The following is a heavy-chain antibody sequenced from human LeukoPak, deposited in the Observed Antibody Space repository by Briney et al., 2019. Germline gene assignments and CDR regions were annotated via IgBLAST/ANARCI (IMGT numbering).Heavy chain of an antibody. D-gene: IGHD3-10*01. Sequence: PSETLSLTCTVSGGSISSGDYYWSWIRQPPGKGLEWIGHIYYTGTTNYNPSLKSRVTISVDRSKNHFSLKLKSVTNADTAVYYCARAGPWQIDPWGQGILVTVSS. CDR3: ARAGPWQIDP. J-gene: IGHJ5*02. CDR2: IYYTGTT. CDR1: GGSISSGDYY. V-gene: IGHV4-61*03.